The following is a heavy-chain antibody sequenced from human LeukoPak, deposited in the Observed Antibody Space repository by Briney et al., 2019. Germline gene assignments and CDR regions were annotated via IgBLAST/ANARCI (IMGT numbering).Heavy chain of an antibody. CDR2: ISSSSSYI. J-gene: IGHJ4*02. CDR1: GFTFSSYS. Sequence: GGSLRLSCAASGFTFSSYSMNWVRQAPGKGLEWVSSISSSSSYIYYADSVKGRFTISRDNAKNSLYLQMNSQRAEDTAVYYCARSHRKTYYYDSSGYCYYWGQGTLVTVSS. D-gene: IGHD3-22*01. V-gene: IGHV3-21*01. CDR3: ARSHRKTYYYDSSGYCYY.